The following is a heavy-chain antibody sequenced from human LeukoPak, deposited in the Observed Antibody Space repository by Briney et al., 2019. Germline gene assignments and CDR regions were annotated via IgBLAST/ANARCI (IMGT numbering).Heavy chain of an antibody. D-gene: IGHD6-13*01. CDR1: GFTFSDYY. CDR2: ISSSSSYI. V-gene: IGHV3-11*06. CDR3: ARVDSIAAADSTRSPAFDI. Sequence: GGSLRLSCAASGFTFSDYYMSWIRQAPGKGLEWVSSISSSSSYIYYADSVKGRFTISRDNAKNSLYLQMNSLRAEDTAVYYCARVDSIAAADSTRSPAFDIWGQGTMVTVSS. J-gene: IGHJ3*02.